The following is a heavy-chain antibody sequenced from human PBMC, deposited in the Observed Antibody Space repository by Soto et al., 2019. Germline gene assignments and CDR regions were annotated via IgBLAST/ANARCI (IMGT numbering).Heavy chain of an antibody. CDR2: IKPDGREK. CDR3: ARCNTAMVADY. D-gene: IGHD5-18*01. Sequence: GGSLRLSCSTSGFTFCNYWMSWVRQAPGRGLEWVANIKPDGREKWSVDSVKGRLIISRDNAKKLLYLQMNSLRVEDTAVYYCARCNTAMVADYWGQGT. J-gene: IGHJ4*02. CDR1: GFTFCNYW. V-gene: IGHV3-7*02.